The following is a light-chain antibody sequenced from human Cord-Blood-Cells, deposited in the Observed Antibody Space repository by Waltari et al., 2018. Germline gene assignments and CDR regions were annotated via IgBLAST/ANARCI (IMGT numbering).Light chain of an antibody. CDR3: CSYAGSSTYV. V-gene: IGLV2-23*01. CDR1: SSDVGSYNL. CDR2: EGS. J-gene: IGLJ1*01. Sequence: QSALTQPASVSGSPGQSITISCTGTSSDVGSYNLVSWYQQHPGKAPQLMIYEGSKWPSGVSNRFSCSKSGNTASLTISGLQAEDEADYYCCSYAGSSTYVFGTGTKVTVL.